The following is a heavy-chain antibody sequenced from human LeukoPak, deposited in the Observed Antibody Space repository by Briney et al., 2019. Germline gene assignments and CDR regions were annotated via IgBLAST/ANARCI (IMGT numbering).Heavy chain of an antibody. CDR2: FSGSGGST. V-gene: IGHV3-23*01. D-gene: IGHD6-19*01. CDR3: ARRSGIAVAGAFDY. J-gene: IGHJ4*02. CDR1: GFTFSRFA. Sequence: KPGGSLRLSCAASGFTFSRFAMSWVRQAPGKGLECVSGFSGSGGSTYYADSVKGRFTISRDNSRNTLYLQMNSLRVEDTAVYYCARRSGIAVAGAFDYWGQGTLVTVSS.